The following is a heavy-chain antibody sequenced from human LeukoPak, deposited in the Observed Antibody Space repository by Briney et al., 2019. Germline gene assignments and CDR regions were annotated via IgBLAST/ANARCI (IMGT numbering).Heavy chain of an antibody. CDR1: GGSISSYY. V-gene: IGHV4-4*07. D-gene: IGHD1-14*01. CDR2: IYTSGST. CDR3: ARDEPGYYYYYYMDV. Sequence: SETLSLSCTVSGGSISSYYWSWIRQPAGKGLEWIGRIYTSGSTNYNPSLKSRVTMSVDTSKNQFSLKLSSVTAADTAVYYCARDEPGYYYYYYMDVWGKRTTVTVSS. J-gene: IGHJ6*03.